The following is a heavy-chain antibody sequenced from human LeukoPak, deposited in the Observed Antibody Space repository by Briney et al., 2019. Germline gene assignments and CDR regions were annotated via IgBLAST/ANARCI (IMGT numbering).Heavy chain of an antibody. CDR3: AKDSTAVRGIPAHPDY. V-gene: IGHV3-23*01. D-gene: IGHD6-25*01. CDR2: ISGSGDNT. CDR1: GFTFSSYV. J-gene: IGHJ4*02. Sequence: GRSLRLSCAVSGFTFSSYVMSWVRQAPGKGLEWVSGISGSGDNTYNGDSVKGRFTISRDNSKNTLYLQMNSLRAEDTAVYYCAKDSTAVRGIPAHPDYWGQGTLVTVSS.